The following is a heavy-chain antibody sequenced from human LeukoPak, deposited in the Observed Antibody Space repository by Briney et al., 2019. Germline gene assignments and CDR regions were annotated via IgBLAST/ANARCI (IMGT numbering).Heavy chain of an antibody. CDR3: ARGIAAAGSSFQH. D-gene: IGHD6-13*01. CDR1: GYTFTTNY. Sequence: SVNVSCKASGYTFTTNYIHWVRQAPGQGLEWMGWIIPILGIANYAQKFQGRVTITADKSTSTAYMELSSLRSEDTAVYYCARGIAAAGSSFQHWGQGTLVTVSS. CDR2: IIPILGIA. V-gene: IGHV1-69*10. J-gene: IGHJ1*01.